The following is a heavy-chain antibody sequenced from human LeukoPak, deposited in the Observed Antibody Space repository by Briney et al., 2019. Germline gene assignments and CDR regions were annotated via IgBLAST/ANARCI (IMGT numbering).Heavy chain of an antibody. V-gene: IGHV3-23*01. D-gene: IGHD2-15*01. Sequence: GGSLRLSCAASGFTFSSYAMSWVRQAPGKGLEWVSAISGSGGSTYYADSVKGRFTISRDNSKNTLYLQMNSLRAEDTAVYYYAKGLYCSGGSCYNYFDYWGQGTLVTVSS. CDR2: ISGSGGST. J-gene: IGHJ4*02. CDR3: AKGLYCSGGSCYNYFDY. CDR1: GFTFSSYA.